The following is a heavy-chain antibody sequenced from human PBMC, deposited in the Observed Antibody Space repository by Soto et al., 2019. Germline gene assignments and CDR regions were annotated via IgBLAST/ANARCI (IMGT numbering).Heavy chain of an antibody. V-gene: IGHV3-23*01. CDR3: AKDQGSGGLFDY. Sequence: LRLSCAASGFTFSSYAMSWVRQAPGKGLEWVSAISGSGGSTYYADSVKGRFTISRDNSKNTMYLQMNSLRAEDTAIYYCAKDQGSGGLFDYWGQGTLVTVSS. CDR1: GFTFSSYA. CDR2: ISGSGGST. D-gene: IGHD2-15*01. J-gene: IGHJ4*02.